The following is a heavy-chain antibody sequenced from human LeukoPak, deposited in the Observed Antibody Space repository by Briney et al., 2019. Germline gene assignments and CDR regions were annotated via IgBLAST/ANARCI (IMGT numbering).Heavy chain of an antibody. Sequence: PGGSLRLSCAASGFTFSSYWMHWVRQAPGKGLVWVSRINSDSSSTCYADSVRGRFTISRDNGKNTLYLQMNSLRAEDTAVYYCARGTYYYDSSAYYSEYFQHWGQGTLVTVSS. V-gene: IGHV3-74*01. CDR2: INSDSSST. D-gene: IGHD3-22*01. J-gene: IGHJ1*01. CDR1: GFTFSSYW. CDR3: ARGTYYYDSSAYYSEYFQH.